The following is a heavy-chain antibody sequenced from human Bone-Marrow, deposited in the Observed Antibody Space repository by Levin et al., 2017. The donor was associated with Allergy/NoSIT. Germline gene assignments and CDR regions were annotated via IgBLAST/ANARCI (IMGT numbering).Heavy chain of an antibody. CDR3: TRGAFDSNYHFYMDV. J-gene: IGHJ6*03. Sequence: ASVKVSCKASGYTFTRYDINWVRQAIGQGLEWMGWMNPNSGNTGYAPKFQGRVTTTRNTSTGTAFMELTSLRSEDTAVYYCTRGAFDSNYHFYMDVWGKGTTVTVSS. CDR1: GYTFTRYD. V-gene: IGHV1-8*01. CDR2: MNPNSGNT. D-gene: IGHD4-11*01.